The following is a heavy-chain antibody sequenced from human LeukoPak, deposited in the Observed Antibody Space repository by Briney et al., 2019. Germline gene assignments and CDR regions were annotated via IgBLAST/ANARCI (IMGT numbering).Heavy chain of an antibody. D-gene: IGHD4-17*01. Sequence: GGSLRLSCAASGFTFSSYEMNWVRQSPGKGLEWVSYISSRATTIYYADSVKGRFTISRDNAKDSLYLQMISLRAEDTAVYYCARVMRGTVTTAVFDYWGQGTLVTVSS. CDR3: ARVMRGTVTTAVFDY. CDR1: GFTFSSYE. J-gene: IGHJ4*02. CDR2: ISSRATTI. V-gene: IGHV3-48*03.